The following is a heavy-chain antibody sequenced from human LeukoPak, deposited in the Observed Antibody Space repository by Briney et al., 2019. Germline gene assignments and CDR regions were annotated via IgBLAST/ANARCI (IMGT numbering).Heavy chain of an antibody. D-gene: IGHD3-22*01. CDR2: INPNSGGT. J-gene: IGHJ3*02. CDR1: GYTFTGYY. Sequence: ASVKDSCKASGYTFTGYYMHWVRQAPGQGLEWMGWINPNSGGTNYAQKFQGRVTMTRDTSISTAYMELSRLRSDDTAVYYCARDAYYYDSSGVFDIWGQGTMVTVSS. V-gene: IGHV1-2*02. CDR3: ARDAYYYDSSGVFDI.